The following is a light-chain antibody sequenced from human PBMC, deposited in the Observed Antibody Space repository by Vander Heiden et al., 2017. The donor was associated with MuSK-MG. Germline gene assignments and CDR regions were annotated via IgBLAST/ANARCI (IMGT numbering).Light chain of an antibody. CDR2: EAS. V-gene: IGKV3-11*01. J-gene: IGKJ5*01. CDR1: QSVSSD. CDR3: QQRSNSIT. Sequence: EIVLTQSPATLSLSPGERATLSCRASQSVSSDLGWYQQKPGQAPRLLIYEASNRATGIPARFSGSGSGTDFTLTISSLEPEDFAVYYYQQRSNSITFGQGTRLEIK.